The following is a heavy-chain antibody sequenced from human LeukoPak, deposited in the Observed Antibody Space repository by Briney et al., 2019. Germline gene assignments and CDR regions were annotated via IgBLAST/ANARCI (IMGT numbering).Heavy chain of an antibody. CDR2: IKQDGSEK. CDR3: ARGMDV. Sequence: GGSLRLSCAASGFTFRSYWMTWVRQAPGKGLEWVANIKQDGSEKYYVDSVKGRFTISRDNAKNSLYLQMNSLRAEDTAVYYCARGMDVWGQGTTVTVSS. CDR1: GFTFRSYW. V-gene: IGHV3-7*03. J-gene: IGHJ6*02.